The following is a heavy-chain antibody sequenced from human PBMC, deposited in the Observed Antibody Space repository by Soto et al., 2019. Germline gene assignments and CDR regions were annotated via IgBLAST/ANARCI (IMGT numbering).Heavy chain of an antibody. CDR2: IWYDGSNK. CDR1: GFTFNSYG. V-gene: IGHV3-33*01. J-gene: IGHJ4*02. CDR3: ARDYDSSGYPRYYFDY. D-gene: IGHD3-22*01. Sequence: GRSLRLSCAASGFTFNSYGMHWVRQAPGKGLEWVAVIWYDGSNKYYADSVKGRFTISRDNSKNTLYLQMNSLRAEDTAVYYCARDYDSSGYPRYYFDYWGQGTLVTVSS.